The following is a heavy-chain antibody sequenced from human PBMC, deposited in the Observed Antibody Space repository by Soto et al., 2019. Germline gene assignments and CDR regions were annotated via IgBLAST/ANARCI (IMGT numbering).Heavy chain of an antibody. Sequence: QVQLQQSGPGLVKPSQTPSLTCAISGDIVSSNSAAWNWIRQSPSRGLEWLGRTYYRSKWYNDYAVSVKSRITISPDTSKNQFSLQLNSVTPEDTAVYYCARDLYTWNSPQSHNWFDPWGQGTLVTVSS. V-gene: IGHV6-1*01. CDR1: GDIVSSNSAA. D-gene: IGHD1-7*01. J-gene: IGHJ5*02. CDR3: ARDLYTWNSPQSHNWFDP. CDR2: TYYRSKWYN.